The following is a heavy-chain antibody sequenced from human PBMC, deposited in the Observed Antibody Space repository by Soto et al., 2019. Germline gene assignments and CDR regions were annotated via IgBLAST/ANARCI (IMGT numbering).Heavy chain of an antibody. CDR3: AKAYYYGSGSYYTTVGDYYYYMDV. CDR2: ISGSGGST. J-gene: IGHJ6*03. CDR1: GFTFSSYA. Sequence: GGSLRLSCAASGFTFSSYAMSWVRQAPGKGLEWVSAISGSGGSTYYADSVKGRFTISRDNSKNTLYLQMNSLRAEDTAVYYCAKAYYYGSGSYYTTVGDYYYYMDVWGKGTTVTVSS. V-gene: IGHV3-23*01. D-gene: IGHD3-10*01.